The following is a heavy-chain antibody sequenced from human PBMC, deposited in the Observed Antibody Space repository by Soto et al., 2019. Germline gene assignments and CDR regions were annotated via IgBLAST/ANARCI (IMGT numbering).Heavy chain of an antibody. CDR3: ARDGYDGSGSPYPAY. D-gene: IGHD3-10*01. CDR2: TYYLGST. J-gene: IGHJ4*02. V-gene: IGHV4-59*01. Sequence: LSLTCSVSGGSMSEYFWGWIRQSPGKGLEWIGYTYYLGSTDYNPSLKSRVTISVDTSKRQFSLRLTSVTAADTAVYYCARDGYDGSGSPYPAYWGPGTQVTVSS. CDR1: GGSMSEYF.